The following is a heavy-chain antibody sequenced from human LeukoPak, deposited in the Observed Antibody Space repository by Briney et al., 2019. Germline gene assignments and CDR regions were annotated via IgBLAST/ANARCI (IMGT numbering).Heavy chain of an antibody. J-gene: IGHJ4*02. CDR2: ISAYNGNT. CDR3: ATRIAARGPFDY. Sequence: ASVKVSCKASGYTFTSYGISWVRQAPGQGLEWMGWISAYNGNTNYAQKLQGRVTMTTDTSTSTAYMELRSLRSDDTAVYYCATRIAARGPFDYWGQGTLVTVSS. V-gene: IGHV1-18*01. D-gene: IGHD6-13*01. CDR1: GYTFTSYG.